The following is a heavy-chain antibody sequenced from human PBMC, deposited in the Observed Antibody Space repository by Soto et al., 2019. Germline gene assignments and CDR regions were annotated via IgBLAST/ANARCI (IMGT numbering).Heavy chain of an antibody. V-gene: IGHV3-53*01. CDR2: IFDGDNS. J-gene: IGHJ1*01. D-gene: IGHD3-22*01. CDR1: GFTVSSRRNY. CDR3: ARGTAEYDSSGYPLSA. Sequence: GGSLRLSCVVSGFTVSSRRNYMSWVRQAPGKGLEWVSVIFDGDNSYYADSVKGRFTISRDNSKNTLYLQMNSLRAEDTAVYYCARGTAEYDSSGYPLSAWGPGTLVTVSS.